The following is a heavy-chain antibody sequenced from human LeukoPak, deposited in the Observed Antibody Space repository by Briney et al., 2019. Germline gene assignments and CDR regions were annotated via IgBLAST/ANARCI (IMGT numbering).Heavy chain of an antibody. CDR2: IIPILGIA. Sequence: SVKVSCKASGGTFSSYTISWVRQAPGQGLEWMGRIIPILGIANYAQKFQGRVTITADKSTSTAYMELSSLRSEDTAVYYCARGPSQWFGESAFDIWGQGTMVTVAS. J-gene: IGHJ3*02. V-gene: IGHV1-69*02. D-gene: IGHD3-10*01. CDR1: GGTFSSYT. CDR3: ARGPSQWFGESAFDI.